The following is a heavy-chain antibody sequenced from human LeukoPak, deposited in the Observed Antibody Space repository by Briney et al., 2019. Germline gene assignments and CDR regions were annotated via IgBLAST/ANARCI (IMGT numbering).Heavy chain of an antibody. J-gene: IGHJ6*02. D-gene: IGHD3/OR15-3a*01. CDR2: IKSKTAGELT. V-gene: IGHV3-15*01. CDR1: GFTFSDAW. Sequence: GGSLRLSCAASGFTFSDAWMACVRQAPGNGLEWVGRIKSKTAGELTDYAAPVQGRFTISRDDSKNTLHLQMNSLKTEDTAVYYCSTGDFKYFYYGMDVWGQGTTVTVSS. CDR3: STGDFKYFYYGMDV.